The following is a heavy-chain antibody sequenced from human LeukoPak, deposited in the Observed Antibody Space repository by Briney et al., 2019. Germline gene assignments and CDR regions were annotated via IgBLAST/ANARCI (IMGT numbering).Heavy chain of an antibody. CDR2: INPNSGGT. CDR3: AREWMTYYYDSSGYSPCDY. CDR1: GFTLTGYY. V-gene: IGHV1-2*02. J-gene: IGHJ4*02. Sequence: ASVKVSCNASGFTLTGYYIHWVRQAPGQRLEWMGWINPNSGGTKYAQKFPGRVTMTRDTSISTAYMELSRLRSDDTAVYYCAREWMTYYYDSSGYSPCDYWGQGTLVTVSS. D-gene: IGHD3-22*01.